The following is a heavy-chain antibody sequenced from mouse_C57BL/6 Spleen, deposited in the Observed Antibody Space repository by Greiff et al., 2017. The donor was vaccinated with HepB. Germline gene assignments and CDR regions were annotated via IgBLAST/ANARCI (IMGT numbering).Heavy chain of an antibody. CDR1: GFTFSSYG. V-gene: IGHV5-6*01. D-gene: IGHD1-1*01. J-gene: IGHJ2*01. Sequence: EVKLMESGGDLVKPGGSLKLSCAASGFTFSSYGMSWVRQTPDKRLEWVATISSGGSYTYYPDSVKGRFTISRDNAKNTLYLQMSSLKSEDTAMYYCARQITTPRYFDYWGQGTTLTVSS. CDR3: ARQITTPRYFDY. CDR2: ISSGGSYT.